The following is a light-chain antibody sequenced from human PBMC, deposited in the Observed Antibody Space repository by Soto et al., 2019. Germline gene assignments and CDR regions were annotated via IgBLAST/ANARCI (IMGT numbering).Light chain of an antibody. CDR2: GVS. CDR1: RHVYINA. V-gene: IGKV3-20*01. J-gene: IGKJ3*01. Sequence: VVLTQSPATLSLSPGERATLSCRASRHVYINALGWYQQKPGRTPTLLIYGVSTRATDVPDRFSATGSGTDFSLTISRVEPEDSAVYYCQQYGASPFTFGPGTRVEI. CDR3: QQYGASPFT.